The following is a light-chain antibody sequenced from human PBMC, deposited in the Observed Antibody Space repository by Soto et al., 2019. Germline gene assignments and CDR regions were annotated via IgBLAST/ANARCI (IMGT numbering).Light chain of an antibody. CDR1: RSDIGGYNC. Sequence: QSALTQPPSASGSPGQSVTISCTGTRSDIGGYNCVCWYQQHPGKAPKLMIYEVSKRPSGVPDRFSGSKSGNTASLTVSGLQAEYEADYYCSSYAGSNNVVFGGGTKLTVL. CDR3: SSYAGSNNVV. CDR2: EVS. J-gene: IGLJ2*01. V-gene: IGLV2-8*01.